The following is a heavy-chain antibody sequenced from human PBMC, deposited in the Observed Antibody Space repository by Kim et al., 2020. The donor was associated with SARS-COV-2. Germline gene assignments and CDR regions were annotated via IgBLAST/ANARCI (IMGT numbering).Heavy chain of an antibody. D-gene: IGHD5-12*01. Sequence: GGSLRLSCAASGFTFSDYYMSWIRQAPGMGLELVSYISSDGSTIYYADSVKGRFTVSRDNAKNSLYLQMNSLTAEDTAVYYCARAHRYSGYDLGLGVYNYWGQGTLVTVSS. V-gene: IGHV3-11*01. CDR3: ARAHRYSGYDLGLGVYNY. J-gene: IGHJ4*02. CDR1: GFTFSDYY. CDR2: ISSDGSTI.